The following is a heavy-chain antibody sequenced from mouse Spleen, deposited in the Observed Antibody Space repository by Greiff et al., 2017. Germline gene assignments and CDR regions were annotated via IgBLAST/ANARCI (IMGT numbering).Heavy chain of an antibody. V-gene: IGHV1-42*01. D-gene: IGHD2-4*01. CDR3: AHYDYDGFAY. J-gene: IGHJ3*01. Sequence: EVKLQESGPELVKPGASVKISCKASGYSFTGYYMNWVKQSPEKSLEWIGEINPSTGGTTYNQKFKAKATLTVDKSSSTAYMQLKSLTSEDSAVYYCAHYDYDGFAYWGQGTLVTVSA. CDR1: GYSFTGYY. CDR2: INPSTGGT.